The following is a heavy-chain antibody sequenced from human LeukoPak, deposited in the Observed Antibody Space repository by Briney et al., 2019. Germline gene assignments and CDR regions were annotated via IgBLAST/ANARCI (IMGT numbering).Heavy chain of an antibody. CDR2: INPNTGGT. J-gene: IGHJ4*02. CDR3: ASYPRYSSSPPFDY. V-gene: IGHV1-2*02. Sequence: ASVKVSCKASGYTFTGYYMHWVRQAPGQGLEWMGWINPNTGGTNYAQKFQGRVTMTRDTTISTAYMELSRLTSDDTAVYYCASYPRYSSSPPFDYWGPGTLVTVSS. D-gene: IGHD6-19*01. CDR1: GYTFTGYY.